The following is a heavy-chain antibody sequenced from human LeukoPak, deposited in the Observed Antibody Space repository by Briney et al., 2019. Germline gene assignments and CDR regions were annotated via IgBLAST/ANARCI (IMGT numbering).Heavy chain of an antibody. J-gene: IGHJ6*02. V-gene: IGHV1-18*01. CDR3: ARVDPGIAAAGYYYYGMDV. Sequence: ASVKVSCKASGYTFTSYDINWVRQAPGQGLEWMGWISAYNGNTNYAQKLQGRVTMTTDTSTSTAYMELRSLRSDDTAVYYCARVDPGIAAAGYYYYGMDVWGQGTTVTVSS. D-gene: IGHD6-13*01. CDR1: GYTFTSYD. CDR2: ISAYNGNT.